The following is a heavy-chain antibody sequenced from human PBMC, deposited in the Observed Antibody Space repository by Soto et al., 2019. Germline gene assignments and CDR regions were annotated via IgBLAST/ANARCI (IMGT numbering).Heavy chain of an antibody. CDR2: IYYSGST. Sequence: SETLSLTCTVSGGSVSSGSYYWSWIRQPPGKGPEWIGYIYYSGSTNYNPSLKSRVTISVDTSKNQFSLKLSSVTAADTAVYYCARGGLWSGYDDYWGQGTLVTVSS. D-gene: IGHD3-3*01. CDR3: ARGGLWSGYDDY. J-gene: IGHJ4*02. CDR1: GGSVSSGSYY. V-gene: IGHV4-61*01.